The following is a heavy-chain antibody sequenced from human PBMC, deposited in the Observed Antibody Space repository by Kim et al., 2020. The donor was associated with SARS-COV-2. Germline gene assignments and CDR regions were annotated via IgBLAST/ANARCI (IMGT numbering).Heavy chain of an antibody. CDR2: ISYDGSNK. J-gene: IGHJ6*02. CDR3: AGGYYYYYGMDV. D-gene: IGHD2-15*01. V-gene: IGHV3-33*05. Sequence: GGSLRLSCAASGFTFSSYGMHWVRQAPGKGLEWVAVISYDGSNKYYADSVKGRFTISRDNSKNTLYLQVNSLRAEDTAVYYCAGGYYYYYGMDVWGQGIT. CDR1: GFTFSSYG.